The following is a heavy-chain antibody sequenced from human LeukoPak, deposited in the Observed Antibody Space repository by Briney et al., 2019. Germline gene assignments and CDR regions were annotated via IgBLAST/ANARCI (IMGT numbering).Heavy chain of an antibody. Sequence: PGGSLRLSCGASGFTFAGYWISWVRQASGKGLEWVANIKQDASEEYYVDSVKGRFTISRDNAKNSLYLQMNSLRAEDTAVYYCVRDRGRASVDYWGQGTLVTVSS. D-gene: IGHD1-26*01. J-gene: IGHJ4*02. CDR2: IKQDASEE. V-gene: IGHV3-7*01. CDR1: GFTFAGYW. CDR3: VRDRGRASVDY.